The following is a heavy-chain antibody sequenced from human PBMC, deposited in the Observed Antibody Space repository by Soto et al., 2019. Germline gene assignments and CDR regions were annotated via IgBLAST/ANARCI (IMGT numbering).Heavy chain of an antibody. Sequence: QVQLVEYGGGLVKPGGSLRLSCAASGLTFSDYYMSWIRQAPGKGLEWGSYINRSSSYTNYADAVKGRFTISRDIPKNSLYLQMNCLRAEDSSVDYGSRIITAAGGRRYFDRWRRGNLVTVSS. CDR3: SRIITAAGGRRYFDR. D-gene: IGHD6-13*01. V-gene: IGHV3-11*05. CDR2: INRSSSYT. J-gene: IGHJ2*01. CDR1: GLTFSDYY.